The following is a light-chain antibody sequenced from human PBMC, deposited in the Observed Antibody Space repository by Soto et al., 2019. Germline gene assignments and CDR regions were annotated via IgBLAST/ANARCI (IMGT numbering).Light chain of an antibody. CDR2: GAS. J-gene: IGKJ3*01. Sequence: EVVLTQSPGTLSLSPGERATLSCSASQSVSSSYLAWYQQKPGQAPRLLIYGASRRATGIPDRFSVSGSGTDFTLTISRLEPEDFAVYYCQQYSSAPLAFGPGTKVDIK. CDR1: QSVSSSY. CDR3: QQYSSAPLA. V-gene: IGKV3-20*01.